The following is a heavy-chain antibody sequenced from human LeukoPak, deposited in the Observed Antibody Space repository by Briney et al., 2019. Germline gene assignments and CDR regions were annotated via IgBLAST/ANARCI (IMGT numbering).Heavy chain of an antibody. CDR2: TRYDESKT. V-gene: IGHV3-30*02. CDR3: AKARYSGSPALDF. CDR1: GFTFSSNG. Sequence: PGGSLRLSCAASGFTFSSNGMHWVRQTPGKGLDWVAFTRYDESKTFYGDSVRGRFTISRDNSKNTLYLQMNGLTTGDSALYYCAKARYSGSPALDFWGQGTLVIVSS. D-gene: IGHD1-26*01. J-gene: IGHJ4*02.